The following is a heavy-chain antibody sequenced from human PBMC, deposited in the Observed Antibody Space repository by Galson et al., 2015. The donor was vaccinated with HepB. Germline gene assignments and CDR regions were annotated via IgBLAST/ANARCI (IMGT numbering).Heavy chain of an antibody. CDR1: GFTFSSYR. D-gene: IGHD2/OR15-2a*01. CDR3: AREIVDEVFDI. CDR2: IKQDGSEK. J-gene: IGHJ3*02. V-gene: IGHV3-7*03. Sequence: SLRLSCAASGFTFSSYRMSWVRQAPGKGLEWVANIKQDGSEKYYVDSVKGRFTISRDNAKNSLYLQMNSLRAEDTAVYYCAREIVDEVFDIWGQGTMVTVSS.